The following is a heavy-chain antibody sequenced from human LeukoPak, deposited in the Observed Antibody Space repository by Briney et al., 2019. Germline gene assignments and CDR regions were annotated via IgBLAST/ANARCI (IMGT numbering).Heavy chain of an antibody. Sequence: PGGSLRLSCAASGCTFSSYGMNWVRQAPGKGLEWVAVIWYDGSNKYYADSVKGRFTISRDNSKNTLYLQMNSLRAEDTAVYYCAAEVGATAQFDYWGQGTLVTVSS. J-gene: IGHJ4*02. CDR1: GCTFSSYG. CDR3: AAEVGATAQFDY. D-gene: IGHD1-26*01. V-gene: IGHV3-33*01. CDR2: IWYDGSNK.